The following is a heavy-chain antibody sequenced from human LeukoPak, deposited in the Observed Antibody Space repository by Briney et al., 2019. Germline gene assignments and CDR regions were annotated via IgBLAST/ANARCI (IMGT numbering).Heavy chain of an antibody. CDR1: GFTFGDYA. Sequence: GRSLRLSCTASGFTFGDYAMSWFRQAPGKGLEWVGFIRSKAYGGTTEYAASVKGRFTISRDDSKSIAYLQMNSLKTKDTAVYYRTRLVVGASAFDIWGQGTMVTVSS. D-gene: IGHD1-26*01. J-gene: IGHJ3*02. V-gene: IGHV3-49*03. CDR2: IRSKAYGGTT. CDR3: TRLVVGASAFDI.